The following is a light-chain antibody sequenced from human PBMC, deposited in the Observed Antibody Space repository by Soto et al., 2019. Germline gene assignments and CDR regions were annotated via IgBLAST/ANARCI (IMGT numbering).Light chain of an antibody. J-gene: IGKJ2*01. CDR1: ESISNW. V-gene: IGKV1-5*01. CDR2: DAS. CDR3: QKYKSYSYT. Sequence: DIQMTQSPSILSASVGDRVAITCRASESISNWLAWYQQKPGKAPKVLIYDASRLQSGVPERFSGSGSGTELTLTINRLRADDIATYYCQKYKSYSYTFGPGTNLEI.